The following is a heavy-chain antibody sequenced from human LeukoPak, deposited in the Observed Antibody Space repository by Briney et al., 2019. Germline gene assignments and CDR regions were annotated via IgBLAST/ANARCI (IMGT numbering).Heavy chain of an antibody. D-gene: IGHD1-1*01. CDR1: GFTFSSYS. V-gene: IGHV3-21*01. CDR2: ITSSSRYI. Sequence: GGSLRLSCAASGFTFSSYSMNWVRQAPGKGLEWVSSITSSSRYIYYADSVRGRFTISRDNAKNSLYLQMNSLRAEDTAIYYCATSPGELEFDYWGQGTLVTVSS. CDR3: ATSPGELEFDY. J-gene: IGHJ4*02.